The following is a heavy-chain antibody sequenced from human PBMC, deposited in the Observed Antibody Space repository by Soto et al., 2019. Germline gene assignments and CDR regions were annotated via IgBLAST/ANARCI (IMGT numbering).Heavy chain of an antibody. D-gene: IGHD3-3*01. CDR2: IYYSGST. CDR3: ARDLRFLEWLSWFDP. J-gene: IGHJ5*02. V-gene: IGHV4-31*03. Sequence: SETLSLTCTVSGGSISSGGYYWSWIRQDPGKGLEWIGYIYYSGSTYYNPSLKSRVTISVDTSKNQFSLKLSSVTAADTAVYYCARDLRFLEWLSWFDPWGQGTLVTVSS. CDR1: GGSISSGGYY.